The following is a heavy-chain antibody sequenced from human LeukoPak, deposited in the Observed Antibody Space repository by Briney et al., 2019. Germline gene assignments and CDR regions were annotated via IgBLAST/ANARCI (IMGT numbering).Heavy chain of an antibody. Sequence: SETLSLTCTVSGGSISSYYWSWIRQPPGKGLEWIGYIYYSGSTNYNHSLKSRVTISLDTSKNQFSLKLSSVTAADTAVYYCAREGTDQYYYYYMDVWGKGTTVTVSS. J-gene: IGHJ6*03. CDR3: AREGTDQYYYYYMDV. D-gene: IGHD3-10*01. CDR1: GGSISSYY. V-gene: IGHV4-59*01. CDR2: IYYSGST.